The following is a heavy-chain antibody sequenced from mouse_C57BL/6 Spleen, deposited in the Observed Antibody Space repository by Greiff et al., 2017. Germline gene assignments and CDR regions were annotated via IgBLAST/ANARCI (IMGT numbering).Heavy chain of an antibody. D-gene: IGHD5-5*01. J-gene: IGHJ4*01. V-gene: IGHV5-17*01. CDR2: ISSGSSTI. CDR1: GFTFSDYG. Sequence: EVMLVESGGGLVKPGGSLKLSCAASGFTFSDYGMHWVRQAPEKGLEWVAYISSGSSTIYYADTVKGRFTISRDNAKNTLFLQMTSLRSEDTAMYYCARSTFLNYAMDYWGQGTSVTVSS. CDR3: ARSTFLNYAMDY.